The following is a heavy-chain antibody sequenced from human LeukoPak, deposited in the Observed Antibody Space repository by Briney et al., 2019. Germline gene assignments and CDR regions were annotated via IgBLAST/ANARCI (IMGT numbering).Heavy chain of an antibody. CDR2: ISGSGGST. J-gene: IGHJ4*02. CDR3: AKLLNDYGDYYFDY. Sequence: GSLRLSCAASGFTFSSYAMSWVRQAPGKGLEWVSAISGSGGSTYYADSVKGRFTISRDNSKNTLYLQMDSLRAEDTAVYYCAKLLNDYGDYYFDYWGQGTLVTVSS. D-gene: IGHD4-17*01. CDR1: GFTFSSYA. V-gene: IGHV3-23*01.